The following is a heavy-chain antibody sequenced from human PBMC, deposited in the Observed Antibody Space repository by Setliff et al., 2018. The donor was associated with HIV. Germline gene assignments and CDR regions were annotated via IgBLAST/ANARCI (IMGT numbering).Heavy chain of an antibody. D-gene: IGHD5-18*01. Sequence: SETLSLTCAVYGGSFSGYDWSWIRQPPGKGLEWIGEINHSGSTNYNPSLKSRVTISVDTSKNQFSLKLYSGTAADTSVYYCARRWWIRGYSSWGQGTLVTVSS. J-gene: IGHJ5*02. CDR2: INHSGST. CDR3: ARRWWIRGYSS. CDR1: GGSFSGYD. V-gene: IGHV4-34*01.